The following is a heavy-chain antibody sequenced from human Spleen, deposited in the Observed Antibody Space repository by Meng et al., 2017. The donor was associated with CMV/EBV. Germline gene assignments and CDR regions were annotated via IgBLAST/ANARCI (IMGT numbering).Heavy chain of an antibody. J-gene: IGHJ4*02. CDR1: GGSISRFF. D-gene: IGHD3-22*01. V-gene: IGHV4-59*01. CDR2: IYYSGST. Sequence: SETLSLTCTVSGGSISRFFWSWIRQPAGKGLEWIGYIYYSGSTNYNPSLKSRVTISVDTSKNQFSLKLSSVTAADTAVYYCARGDSSGYYPEYWGQGTLVTVSS. CDR3: ARGDSSGYYPEY.